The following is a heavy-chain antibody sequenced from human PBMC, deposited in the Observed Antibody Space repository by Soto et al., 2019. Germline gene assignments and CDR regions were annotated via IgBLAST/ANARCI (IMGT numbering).Heavy chain of an antibody. CDR2: INPSGST. CDR3: ARYGAAAHYYGMDV. V-gene: IGHV4-34*01. Sequence: QVQLQQWGAGLLKPSETLSLTCAVYVDSFSGYYWSWIRQPPGKGLEWIGEINPSGSTNYNPSLKSRVTISVDTSKNQFSPRLSSLTAADAAVYYCARYGAAAHYYGMDVWGQGTTVTVSS. CDR1: VDSFSGYY. D-gene: IGHD6-13*01. J-gene: IGHJ6*02.